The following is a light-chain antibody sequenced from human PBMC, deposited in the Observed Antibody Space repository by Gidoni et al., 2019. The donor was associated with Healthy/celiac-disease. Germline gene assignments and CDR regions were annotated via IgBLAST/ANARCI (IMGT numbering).Light chain of an antibody. Sequence: DIVMTQSPATLSVSPGERATLSCRASQSVSSNLAWYQQKPGQAPRLLIYAASTRATGIPARFSGSGSGTEFTLTISSLQSEDFAVYYCQQYNNWPRVTFGPGTKVDIK. J-gene: IGKJ3*01. CDR2: AAS. CDR1: QSVSSN. V-gene: IGKV3-15*01. CDR3: QQYNNWPRVT.